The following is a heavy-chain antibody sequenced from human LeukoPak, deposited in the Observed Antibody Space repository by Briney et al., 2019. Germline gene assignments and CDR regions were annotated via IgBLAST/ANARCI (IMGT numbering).Heavy chain of an antibody. CDR3: ARGTTINNFDY. D-gene: IGHD4-17*01. CDR1: GFTFSSYE. V-gene: IGHV3-48*03. CDR2: ISTSGINI. J-gene: IGHJ4*02. Sequence: GGSLRLSCAGSGFTFSSYEMNWVRQAPGKGPEWISYISTSGINIHYADSVKGRFTISRDNAKNSLYLQMNSLREEDTAVYYCARGTTINNFDYWGQGTPVTVSS.